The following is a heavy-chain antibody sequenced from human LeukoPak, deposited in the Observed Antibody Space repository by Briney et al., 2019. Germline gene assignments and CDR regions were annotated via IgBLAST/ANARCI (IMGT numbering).Heavy chain of an antibody. D-gene: IGHD6-13*01. CDR3: ARASLIAAAGLFDY. Sequence: SETLSLTGAVSGYSISSGYYWGWIRQPPGKGLEWIGSIYHSGSTYYNPSLKSRVTISVDTSKNQFSLKLSSVTAADTAVYYCARASLIAAAGLFDYWGQGTLVTVSS. J-gene: IGHJ4*02. CDR1: GYSISSGYY. CDR2: IYHSGST. V-gene: IGHV4-38-2*01.